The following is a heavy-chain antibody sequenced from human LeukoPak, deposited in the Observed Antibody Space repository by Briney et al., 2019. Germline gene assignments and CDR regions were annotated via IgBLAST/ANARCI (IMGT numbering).Heavy chain of an antibody. D-gene: IGHD2-21*02. V-gene: IGHV5-51*01. CDR1: GYSFTTHW. CDR3: ARLPYCGGDCYPNWFDP. Sequence: GESLQISCQGSGYSFTTHWIGWVRQLPGKGPESMGIIYPGDSDTRYSPSFQGQVTISADKSISTAYLQFSSLKASDTAMYYCARLPYCGGDCYPNWFDPWGQGTLVTVSS. CDR2: IYPGDSDT. J-gene: IGHJ5*02.